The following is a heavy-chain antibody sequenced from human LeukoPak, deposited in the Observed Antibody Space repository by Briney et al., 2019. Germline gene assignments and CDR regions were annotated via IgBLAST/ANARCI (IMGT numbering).Heavy chain of an antibody. J-gene: IGHJ5*02. V-gene: IGHV4-31*03. CDR2: IFSSGST. D-gene: IGHD3-22*01. CDR3: ARARTYYYDSSGLNWFDP. CDR1: GDSTSSGAYW. Sequence: SETLSLTCTVSGDSTSSGAYWWSWIRQLPGMGLEWIGNIFSSGSTYYNPSLKSRVTMSLDTSKNQFSLRLSSVTAADTAVYYCARARTYYYDSSGLNWFDPWGQGTLVTVSS.